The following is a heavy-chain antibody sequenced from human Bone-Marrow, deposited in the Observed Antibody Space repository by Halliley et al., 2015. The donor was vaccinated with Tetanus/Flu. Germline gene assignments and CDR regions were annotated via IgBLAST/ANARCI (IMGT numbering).Heavy chain of an antibody. D-gene: IGHD2-21*02. CDR3: VKDGRGCGSDCPTGIHWYSDL. V-gene: IGHV3-9*01. CDR1: GFSFDDYA. J-gene: IGHJ2*01. CDR2: ISWNGGSF. Sequence: SLRLSCAASGFSFDDYAMEWVRQVPGKGLEWVAGISWNGGSFGYADSVQGRFTISRDNGENSLYLQMDSLRAEDTALYYCVKDGRGCGSDCPTGIHWYSDLWGRGTLVAVSS.